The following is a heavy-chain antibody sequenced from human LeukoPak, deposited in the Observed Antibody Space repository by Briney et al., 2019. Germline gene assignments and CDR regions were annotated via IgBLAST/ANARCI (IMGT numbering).Heavy chain of an antibody. Sequence: SETLSLTCAVYGGSFSDYYWSWIRQPPGKGLEWIGEINHSGSTNYNPSLRNRVTISVDTSKNQFSLKLSSVTAADTAVYYCARTDYGGNSLSAFDIWGQGTMVTVSS. CDR1: GGSFSDYY. D-gene: IGHD4-23*01. V-gene: IGHV4-34*01. CDR2: INHSGST. J-gene: IGHJ3*02. CDR3: ARTDYGGNSLSAFDI.